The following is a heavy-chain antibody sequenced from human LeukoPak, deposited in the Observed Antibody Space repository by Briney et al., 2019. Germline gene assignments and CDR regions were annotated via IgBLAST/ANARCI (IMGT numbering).Heavy chain of an antibody. CDR1: GFTFSSYG. Sequence: PGRSLRLSCAASGFTFSSYGMHWVRQAPGKGLEWVAFIRYDGSNKYYADSVKGRFTISRDNSKNTLYLQMNSLRAEDTAVYYCAKDRSSSWYQHHNSYYYYMDVWGKGTTVTISS. V-gene: IGHV3-30*02. D-gene: IGHD6-13*01. CDR3: AKDRSSSWYQHHNSYYYYMDV. J-gene: IGHJ6*03. CDR2: IRYDGSNK.